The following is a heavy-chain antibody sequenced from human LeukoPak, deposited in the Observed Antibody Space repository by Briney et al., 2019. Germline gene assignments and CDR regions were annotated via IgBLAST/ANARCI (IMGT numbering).Heavy chain of an antibody. CDR3: ARNRITIFGVDQGAFDI. CDR2: IYYSGST. Sequence: SETLSLTCTVSGGSISSSSYYWGWIRQPPGKGLEWIGSIYYSGSTYYNPSLKSRVTVSVDTSKNQFSLKLSSVTAADTAVYYCARNRITIFGVDQGAFDIWGQGTMVTVSS. V-gene: IGHV4-39*01. CDR1: GGSISSSSYY. J-gene: IGHJ3*02. D-gene: IGHD3-3*01.